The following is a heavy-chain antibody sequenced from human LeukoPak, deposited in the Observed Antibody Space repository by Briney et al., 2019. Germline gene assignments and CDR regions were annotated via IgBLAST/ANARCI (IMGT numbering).Heavy chain of an antibody. J-gene: IGHJ5*02. V-gene: IGHV3-7*01. CDR2: VNEDGTAK. Sequence: GSLRLSCAVSGFTCSSCWMNWVRQASGKGLEWVATVNEDGTAKFYVDSVKGRFTIFRDNTRSSLDLQMNSLTVEDTAMYYCEAPATAWGQGTLVTVSS. CDR1: GFTCSSCW. CDR3: EAPATA.